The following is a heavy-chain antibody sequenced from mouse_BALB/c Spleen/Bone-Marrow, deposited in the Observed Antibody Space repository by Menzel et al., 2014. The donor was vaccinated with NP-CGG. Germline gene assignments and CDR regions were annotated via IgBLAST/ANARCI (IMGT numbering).Heavy chain of an antibody. CDR1: GCTFTSYY. CDR3: ARKSQRAYDSMNY. J-gene: IGHJ4*01. V-gene: IGHV1S56*01. D-gene: IGHD2-4*01. CDR2: IYPGDFNT. Sequence: QVQLQQSGPELVKPGASVRISCKASGCTFTSYYVHWVRQRPGQGLEWIGWIYPGDFNTKYNEKFKGKATLTADKSSSTASMQVSSLTSEDSAVYFCARKSQRAYDSMNYWGQGTSVTV.